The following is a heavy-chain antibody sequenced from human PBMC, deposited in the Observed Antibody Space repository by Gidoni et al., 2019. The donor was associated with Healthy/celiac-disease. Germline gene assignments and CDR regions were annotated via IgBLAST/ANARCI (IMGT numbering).Heavy chain of an antibody. V-gene: IGHV3-74*01. D-gene: IGHD4-17*01. CDR1: GFTFSSYW. CDR3: ARGGHDYGDYANWFDP. J-gene: IGHJ5*02. CDR2: INSDGSST. Sequence: EVQLVESGGGLVQPGGSLRLSCAASGFTFSSYWMHWVRQAPGKGLVWVSRINSDGSSTSYADSVKGRFTISRDNAKNTLYLQMNSLRAEDTAVYYCARGGHDYGDYANWFDPWGQGTLVTVSS.